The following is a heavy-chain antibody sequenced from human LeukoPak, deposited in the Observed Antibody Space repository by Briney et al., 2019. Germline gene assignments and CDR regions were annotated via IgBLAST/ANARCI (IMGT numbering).Heavy chain of an antibody. V-gene: IGHV3-53*01. CDR3: ARGFWRDGMDV. Sequence: PGGSLRLSCAASGITFSTYAMNWVRQAPGKGLEWVSVIYSGGSTYYADSVKGRFTISRDNSKNTLYLQMNSLRAEDTAVYYCARGFWRDGMDVWGQGTTVTVSS. CDR2: IYSGGST. J-gene: IGHJ6*02. D-gene: IGHD3-3*01. CDR1: GITFSTYA.